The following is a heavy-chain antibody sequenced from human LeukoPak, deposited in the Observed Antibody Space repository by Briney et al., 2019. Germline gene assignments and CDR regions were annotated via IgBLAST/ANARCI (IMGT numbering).Heavy chain of an antibody. CDR3: ARDRELELRSWYYYMDV. J-gene: IGHJ6*03. CDR2: ISAYNGNT. Sequence: ASVKVSCEASGYTFTSYGISWVRRAPGQGLEWMGWISAYNGNTNYAQKLQGRVTMTTDTSTSTAYMELRSLRSDDTAVYYCARDRELELRSWYYYMDVWGKGTTVTVSS. CDR1: GYTFTSYG. D-gene: IGHD1-7*01. V-gene: IGHV1-18*01.